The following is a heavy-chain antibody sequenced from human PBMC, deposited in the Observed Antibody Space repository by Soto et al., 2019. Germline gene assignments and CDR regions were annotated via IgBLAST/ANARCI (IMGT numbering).Heavy chain of an antibody. CDR1: GYTFISYA. J-gene: IGHJ4*02. V-gene: IGHV1-3*01. CDR2: INAGNGNT. D-gene: IGHD3-3*01. Sequence: GASVKVSCKASGYTFISYAMNWVRQAPGQRLEWMGWINAGNGNTKYSQKFQGRVTITRDTSASTAYMELSSLRSEDTAVYYCARDMYYDFWSGLFDYWGQGTLVTVSS. CDR3: ARDMYYDFWSGLFDY.